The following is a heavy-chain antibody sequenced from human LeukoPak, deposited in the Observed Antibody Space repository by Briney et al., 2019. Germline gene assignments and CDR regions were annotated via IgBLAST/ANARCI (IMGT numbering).Heavy chain of an antibody. J-gene: IGHJ6*03. Sequence: PSETLSLTCTVSGGSISSYYWSWIRQPPGKGLEWIGYIYYSGSTNYNPSLKSRVTISVDTSKNQFSLKLSSVTAADTAVYYCARGRYYYDSSGYYTGYYYYMDVWGKGTTVTGSS. D-gene: IGHD3-22*01. CDR3: ARGRYYYDSSGYYTGYYYYMDV. CDR1: GGSISSYY. V-gene: IGHV4-59*01. CDR2: IYYSGST.